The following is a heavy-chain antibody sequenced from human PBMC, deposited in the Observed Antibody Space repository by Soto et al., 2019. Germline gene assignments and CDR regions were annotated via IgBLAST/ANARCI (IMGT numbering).Heavy chain of an antibody. V-gene: IGHV1-69*02. CDR1: GGTFSSYT. J-gene: IGHJ4*02. D-gene: IGHD1-26*01. CDR3: ARGPPHELNSGSYHY. Sequence: QVQLVQSGAEVKKPGSSVKVSCKASGGTFSSYTISWVRQAPGQGLEWMGRIIPILGIANYAQKFQGRVTIXXDXSXXTAYMELSSLRSEDTAVYYCARGPPHELNSGSYHYWGQGTLVTVSS. CDR2: IIPILGIA.